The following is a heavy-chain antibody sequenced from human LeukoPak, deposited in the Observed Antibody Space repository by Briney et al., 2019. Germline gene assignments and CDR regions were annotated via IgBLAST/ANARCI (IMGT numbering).Heavy chain of an antibody. CDR2: VFSSGST. Sequence: SETLSLTCTVSGVSMRSYYWSWIRQPPGKGLEWIGYVFSSGSTDYNPSLKSRVAMSVVTSRNQFSPNLRSVTAADTAVYYCTRGGWLRFDYWGQGILVTVSS. CDR3: TRGGWLRFDY. D-gene: IGHD5-12*01. CDR1: GVSMRSYY. J-gene: IGHJ4*02. V-gene: IGHV4-59*01.